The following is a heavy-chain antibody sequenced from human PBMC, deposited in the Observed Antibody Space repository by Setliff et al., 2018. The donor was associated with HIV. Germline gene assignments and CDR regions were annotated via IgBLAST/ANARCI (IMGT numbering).Heavy chain of an antibody. CDR2: TIPMFGTA. CDR3: ASESACSSTSCPKVLDY. CDR1: GGTFGIYG. Sequence: SVKVSCKASGGTFGIYGISWVRQAPGQGLEWMGGTIPMFGTANYAQKFQGRVTITTDESTNTGYMELSSLRSEDTAVYYCASESACSSTSCPKVLDYWGQGTLVTVSS. J-gene: IGHJ4*02. V-gene: IGHV1-69*05. D-gene: IGHD2-2*01.